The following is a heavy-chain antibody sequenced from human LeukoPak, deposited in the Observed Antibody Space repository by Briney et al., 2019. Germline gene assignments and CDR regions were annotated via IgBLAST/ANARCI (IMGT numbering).Heavy chain of an antibody. CDR1: GYTFTDYF. CDR2: ISAYNGNT. D-gene: IGHD6-19*01. J-gene: IGHJ4*02. Sequence: ASVKVSCKASGYTFTDYFIIWVRQAPGQGLEWMGWISAYNGNTNYAQKLQGRVTMTTDTSTSTAYMELRSLRSDDTALYYCARKAVAGTGKFDYWGQGTLDTVSS. CDR3: ARKAVAGTGKFDY. V-gene: IGHV1-18*04.